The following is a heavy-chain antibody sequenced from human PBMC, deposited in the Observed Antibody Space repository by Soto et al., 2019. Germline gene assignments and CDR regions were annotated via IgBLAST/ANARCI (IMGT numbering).Heavy chain of an antibody. CDR3: ARGGSNDWQVAFDI. CDR2: INHSGSN. V-gene: IGHV4-34*01. D-gene: IGHD3-9*01. J-gene: IGHJ3*02. Sequence: SETLSLTCTVSGGSVTSYYWSWIRQPPGKGLEWIGEINHSGSNNYSPSLKSRVTMSLDTSKNQFSLKLTSVTAADTAVYYCARGGSNDWQVAFDIWGQGTMVTVSS. CDR1: GGSVTSYY.